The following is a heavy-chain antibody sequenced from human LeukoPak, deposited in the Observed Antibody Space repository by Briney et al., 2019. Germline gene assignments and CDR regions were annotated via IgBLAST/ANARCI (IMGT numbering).Heavy chain of an antibody. Sequence: ASVKVSCKASGYTFTSYGISWVRQAPGQGLEWMGWISAYNGNTNYAQKLQGRVTMTTDTSTSTAYMELRSLRSDDTAVYYCARLGYCSGGSCAYYYYGMDVWGQGTTSPSP. CDR3: ARLGYCSGGSCAYYYYGMDV. J-gene: IGHJ6*02. D-gene: IGHD2-15*01. CDR1: GYTFTSYG. CDR2: ISAYNGNT. V-gene: IGHV1-18*01.